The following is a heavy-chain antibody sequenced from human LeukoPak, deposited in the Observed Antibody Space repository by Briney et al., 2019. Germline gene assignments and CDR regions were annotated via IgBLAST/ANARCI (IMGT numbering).Heavy chain of an antibody. CDR2: IWSDGTNR. J-gene: IGHJ4*02. CDR3: AKDAQRGFDYSNSLEY. Sequence: GTSLRLSCEASGFTFSHFAMHWVRQAPGKGLEWVAVIWSDGTNRYYADSVKGRFTISRDDSGNKVYLQMNSLRPEDTGVYYCAKDAQRGFDYSNSLEYWGQGTPATVST. CDR1: GFTFSHFA. D-gene: IGHD4-11*01. V-gene: IGHV3-33*06.